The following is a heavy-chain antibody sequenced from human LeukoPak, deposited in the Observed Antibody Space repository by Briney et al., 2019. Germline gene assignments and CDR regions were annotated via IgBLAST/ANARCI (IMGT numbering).Heavy chain of an antibody. CDR2: ISSSGSTI. CDR1: GFTFSSYE. CDR3: ARQLRYFDWLLGGFDY. J-gene: IGHJ4*02. D-gene: IGHD3-9*01. V-gene: IGHV3-48*03. Sequence: GGSLRLSCAASGFTFSSYEMNWVRQAPGKGREGVSYISSSGSTIYYADSVKGRFTISRDNAKNSLYLQMNSLRAEDTAVYYCARQLRYFDWLLGGFDYWGQGTLVTVSS.